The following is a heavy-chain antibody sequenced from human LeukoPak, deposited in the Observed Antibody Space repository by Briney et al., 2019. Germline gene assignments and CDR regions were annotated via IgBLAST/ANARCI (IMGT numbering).Heavy chain of an antibody. CDR2: LSGSGRST. J-gene: IGHJ4*02. Sequence: PGGSLRLSCAASGFTFSSYAMSWVRQAPGNGMDWVSALSGSGRSTYYADSVKGRFTISRDNSKNTLYLQMNSLRAEDTALYYCAKDQARGSSGWATPVDYWGQGTLVTVSS. CDR1: GFTFSSYA. D-gene: IGHD6-19*01. CDR3: AKDQARGSSGWATPVDY. V-gene: IGHV3-23*01.